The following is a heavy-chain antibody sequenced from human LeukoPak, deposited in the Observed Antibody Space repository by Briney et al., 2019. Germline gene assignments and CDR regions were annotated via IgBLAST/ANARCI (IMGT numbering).Heavy chain of an antibody. CDR2: MNPNSGNT. D-gene: IGHD5-24*01. CDR1: GSTFTSYD. CDR3: ARVLQMATTAPDY. V-gene: IGHV1-8*01. J-gene: IGHJ4*02. Sequence: ASVKVSCKASGSTFTSYDINWVRQATGQGLEWMGWMNPNSGNTGYAQKFQGRVTMTRNTSISTDYMELSSLRSEDTAVYYCARVLQMATTAPDYWGQGTLVTVSS.